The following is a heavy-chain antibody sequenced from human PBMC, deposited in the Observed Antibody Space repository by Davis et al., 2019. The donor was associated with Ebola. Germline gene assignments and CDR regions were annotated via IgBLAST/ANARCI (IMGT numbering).Heavy chain of an antibody. CDR3: ARGVMALAGSRWFDP. V-gene: IGHV1-2*06. CDR1: GYTFTGYY. J-gene: IGHJ5*02. D-gene: IGHD6-19*01. Sequence: ASVKVSCKASGYTFTGYYMHWVRQAPGQGLEWMGRINPNSGGTNYAQKFQGRVTMTRDTSISTAYMELSRLRSDDTAVYYCARGVMALAGSRWFDPWGRGTLVTVSS. CDR2: INPNSGGT.